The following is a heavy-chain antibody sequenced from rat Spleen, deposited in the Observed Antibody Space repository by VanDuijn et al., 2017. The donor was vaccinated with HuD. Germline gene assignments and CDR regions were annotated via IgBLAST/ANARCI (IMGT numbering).Heavy chain of an antibody. CDR1: GFTFRNSY. Sequence: EVQLVESGGGLVQPGRSLKVSCAASGFTFRNSYMAWVRQTPRKGLEWVATISISGNKTHYPESVKGRFTISRDNAKSSLYLQVDSLRSEDTATYYCARGTRNYSTYGGFVYWGQGTLVTVSS. V-gene: IGHV5-25*01. CDR3: ARGTRNYSTYGGFVY. D-gene: IGHD1-3*01. J-gene: IGHJ3*01. CDR2: ISISGNKT.